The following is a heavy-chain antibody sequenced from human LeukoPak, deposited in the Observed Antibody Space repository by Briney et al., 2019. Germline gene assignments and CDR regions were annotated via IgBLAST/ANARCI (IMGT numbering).Heavy chain of an antibody. J-gene: IGHJ4*02. CDR3: ARLPRGGYDFLAPDDY. Sequence: SVKVSCKASGGTFSSYAISWVRQAPGQGLEWMGGLIPIFGTANYAQKFQGRVTITTDESTSTAYMELSSLRSEDTAAYYCARLPRGGYDFLAPDDYWGQRSLVTVSS. V-gene: IGHV1-69*05. CDR1: GGTFSSYA. D-gene: IGHD5-12*01. CDR2: LIPIFGTA.